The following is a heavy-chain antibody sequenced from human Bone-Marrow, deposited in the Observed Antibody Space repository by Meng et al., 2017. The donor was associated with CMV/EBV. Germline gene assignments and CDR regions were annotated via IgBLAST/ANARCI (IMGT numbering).Heavy chain of an antibody. J-gene: IGHJ5*02. CDR2: INHSGST. CDR3: ARGSYGRA. CDR1: GGSFSGYY. Sequence: QGQLQQWGAGLLKPSETLSITCAVYGGSFSGYYWSWIRQPPGKGLEWIGEINHSGSTNYNPSLKSRVTISVDTSKNQFSLKLSSVTAADMAVYYCARGSYGRAWGQGTLVTVSS. V-gene: IGHV4-34*01. D-gene: IGHD4-17*01.